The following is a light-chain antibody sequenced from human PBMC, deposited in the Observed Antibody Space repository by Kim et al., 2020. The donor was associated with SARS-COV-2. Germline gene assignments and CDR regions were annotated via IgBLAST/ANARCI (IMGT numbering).Light chain of an antibody. CDR3: QQTYSLPHT. V-gene: IGKV1-39*01. CDR2: GVS. Sequence: SASVGDRVTIPCRTSQNIRVYLNWYQQKPGKAPELLIYGVSTLHSGVPSRFSGSGSGTDFTLTITDLQPEDFASYSCQQTYSLPHTFGQGTKLEI. J-gene: IGKJ2*01. CDR1: QNIRVY.